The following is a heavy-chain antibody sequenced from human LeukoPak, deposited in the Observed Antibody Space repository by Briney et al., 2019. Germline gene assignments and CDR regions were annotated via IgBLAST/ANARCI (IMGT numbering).Heavy chain of an antibody. Sequence: GASVKVSCKVSGYTLTELSMHWVRQAPGKGLEWMGGFDPEDGETIYAQKFQGRVTITADESTSTAYMELSSLRSEDTAVYYCARGPEGSSGSYYNRYYGMDVWGQGTTVTVSS. CDR3: ARGPEGSSGSYYNRYYGMDV. J-gene: IGHJ6*02. CDR2: FDPEDGET. V-gene: IGHV1-24*01. CDR1: GYTLTELS. D-gene: IGHD3-10*01.